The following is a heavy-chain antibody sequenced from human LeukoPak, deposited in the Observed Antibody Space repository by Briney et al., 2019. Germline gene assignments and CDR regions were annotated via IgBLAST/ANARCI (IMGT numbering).Heavy chain of an antibody. V-gene: IGHV3-30*02. D-gene: IGHD5-12*01. CDR2: VRYDGSNE. CDR1: GFFVSDYG. Sequence: GGSLRLSCAAAGFFVSDYGMHWVRQAPGKRLDWVAFVRYDGSNEYYVGSVKGRFTISRDNSKNTLYLQMNSLRAEDTAVYSCAKEFDSGYHSEGPKYGGLGTLVTVSS. J-gene: IGHJ4*02. CDR3: AKEFDSGYHSEGPKY.